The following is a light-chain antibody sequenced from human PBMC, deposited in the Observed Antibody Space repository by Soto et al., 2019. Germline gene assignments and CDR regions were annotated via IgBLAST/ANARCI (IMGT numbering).Light chain of an antibody. CDR2: GAS. CDR3: QQYGGSAPWT. CDR1: QTVNNNY. Sequence: EIVLPQPPGPLSVSQGDRVTLSCRASQTVNNNYLAWYQQKPGQAPRLLIYGASTPATGTPARFSGSGSGTHFTLTVSRLEPEDFAVYYCQQYGGSAPWTFGPGTKVDIK. V-gene: IGKV3-20*01. J-gene: IGKJ1*01.